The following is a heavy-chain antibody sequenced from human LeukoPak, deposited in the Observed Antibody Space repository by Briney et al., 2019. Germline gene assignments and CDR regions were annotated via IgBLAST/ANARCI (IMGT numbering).Heavy chain of an antibody. CDR3: ARGPYYDYVDAFDI. J-gene: IGHJ3*02. V-gene: IGHV3-7*01. D-gene: IGHD3-3*01. CDR2: IKQDGSDK. CDR1: GFTFSSYW. Sequence: PGGSLRLSCAAFGFTFSSYWMSWVRQAPGKGLEWVANIKQDGSDKYYVDSVKGRFTISRDNAKNSLYLQMNSLRAEDTAVYYCARGPYYDYVDAFDIWGQGTRVTVSS.